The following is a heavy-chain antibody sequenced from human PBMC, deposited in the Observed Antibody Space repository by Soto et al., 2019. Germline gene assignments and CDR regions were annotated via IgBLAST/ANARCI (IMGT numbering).Heavy chain of an antibody. CDR3: AREGYYDSSGYQYGMDV. Sequence: QVQLVQSGAEVKKPGASVKVSCKASGYTFTSYGISWVRQAPGQGLEWMGWISAYNGNTNYAQKLQGRVTMTTDTSTSTAYMELMSLRSDDTAVYYCAREGYYDSSGYQYGMDVWGQGTTVTVSS. CDR2: ISAYNGNT. J-gene: IGHJ6*02. CDR1: GYTFTSYG. D-gene: IGHD3-22*01. V-gene: IGHV1-18*01.